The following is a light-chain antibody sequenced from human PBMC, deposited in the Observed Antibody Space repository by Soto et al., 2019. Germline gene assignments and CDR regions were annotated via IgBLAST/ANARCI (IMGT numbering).Light chain of an antibody. CDR3: QQYNYWPPT. Sequence: EVGMSQSPSTLSVSPGERATLSCRASQSVNNNLAWYQQKPGQAPRLLISGASTRATGIPARFSGSGSGTEFTLTISSLQSEDFAVYYCQQYNYWPPTFGQGTKVDIK. V-gene: IGKV3-15*01. J-gene: IGKJ1*01. CDR1: QSVNNN. CDR2: GAS.